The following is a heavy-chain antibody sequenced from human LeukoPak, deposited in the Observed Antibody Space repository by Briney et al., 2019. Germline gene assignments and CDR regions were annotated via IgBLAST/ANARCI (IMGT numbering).Heavy chain of an antibody. CDR1: GGSISRGGYY. Sequence: SETLSLTCTVSGGSISRGGYYWSCIRQHPGKGLEWIRYIYYSGSTYYDPSLKSRVTISVDTSKNQFSLKLSSVTAADTAVYYCARARPPRITIFGVVIGNNWFDPWGQGTLVTVSS. V-gene: IGHV4-31*03. J-gene: IGHJ5*02. CDR2: IYYSGST. D-gene: IGHD3-3*01. CDR3: ARARPPRITIFGVVIGNNWFDP.